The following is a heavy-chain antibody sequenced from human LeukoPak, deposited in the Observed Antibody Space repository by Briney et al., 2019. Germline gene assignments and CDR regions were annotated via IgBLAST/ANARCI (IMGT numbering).Heavy chain of an antibody. CDR2: ISAYNGNT. J-gene: IGHJ4*02. V-gene: IGHV1-18*01. CDR3: ARDGGARDDSSGYYFDY. CDR1: GGTFSSYA. D-gene: IGHD3-22*01. Sequence: ASVTVSCKASGGTFSSYAISWVRQAPGQGLEWMGWISAYNGNTNYAQKLQGRVTMTTDTSTSTAYMELRSLRSEDTAVYYCARDGGARDDSSGYYFDYWGQGTLVTVSS.